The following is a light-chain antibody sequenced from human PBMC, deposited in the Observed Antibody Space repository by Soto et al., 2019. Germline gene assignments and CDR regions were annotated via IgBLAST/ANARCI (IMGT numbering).Light chain of an antibody. CDR2: AAS. V-gene: IGKV1-27*01. CDR3: QEYNSAPWT. Sequence: EIQMTQSPSSLSASGGGRGTNNCRGSPGISNFLARYQQKTGKGPKLLIYAASNLQSGVPSRFSGSGSGTDFTLTITSLQPEDVATYYCQEYNSAPWTFGQGTKVEIK. CDR1: PGISNF. J-gene: IGKJ1*01.